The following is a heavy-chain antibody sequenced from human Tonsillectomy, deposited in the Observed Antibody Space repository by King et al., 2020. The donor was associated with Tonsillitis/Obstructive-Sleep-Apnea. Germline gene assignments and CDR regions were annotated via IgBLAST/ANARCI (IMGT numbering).Heavy chain of an antibody. V-gene: IGHV4-34*01. Sequence: VQLQQWGAGLLKPSETLSLTCAVSNGSFSIYYWNWIRQPPGKGLEWIGEINHSGSTSYNPSLKSRVTITVDTSNNQFSLRLRSVTAADTAVYYCARTIGAAYGIWYVDYWGQGSLGTVAS. D-gene: IGHD6-13*01. CDR3: ARTIGAAYGIWYVDY. J-gene: IGHJ4*02. CDR2: INHSGST. CDR1: NGSFSIYY.